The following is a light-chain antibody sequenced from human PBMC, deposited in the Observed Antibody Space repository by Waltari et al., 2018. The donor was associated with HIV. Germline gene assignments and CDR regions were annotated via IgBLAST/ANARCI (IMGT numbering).Light chain of an antibody. CDR3: QQYDNLLT. V-gene: IGKV1-33*01. CDR2: EAS. Sequence: DIQMTQSPSSLFASVGDTVHIACQASQDITNYLNWYQQRPGKAPKLLIYEASNLETWVPSRFSGSGSGTDFTFTISSLQPEDIATYYCQQYDNLLTFGGGTKVEIK. J-gene: IGKJ4*01. CDR1: QDITNY.